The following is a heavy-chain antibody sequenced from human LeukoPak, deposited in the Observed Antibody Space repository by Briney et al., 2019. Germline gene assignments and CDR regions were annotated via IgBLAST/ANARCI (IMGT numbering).Heavy chain of an antibody. Sequence: PGGSLRLSCAASGFTFSSYAMSWVRQAPGKGLEWVSAISGSGGSTYYADSVKGRLTISRDNSKNTLYLQMNSLRAEDTAVYHCAKDRDMIVVVYYFDYWGQGTLVTVSS. J-gene: IGHJ4*02. D-gene: IGHD3-22*01. CDR1: GFTFSSYA. CDR2: ISGSGGST. V-gene: IGHV3-23*01. CDR3: AKDRDMIVVVYYFDY.